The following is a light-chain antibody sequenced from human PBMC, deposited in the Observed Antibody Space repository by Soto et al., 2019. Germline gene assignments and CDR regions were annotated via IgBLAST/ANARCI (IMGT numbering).Light chain of an antibody. CDR1: QSVSSY. V-gene: IGKV3-11*01. J-gene: IGKJ5*01. CDR3: QQYGSSPPIT. CDR2: DAS. Sequence: ENELTQPQDTLSLSPRERATIYCRASQSVSSYLAWYQQKPGQAPRLLIYDASNRATGIPARFSGSGSGTYFTLTITGLQSEDFAVYYCQQYGSSPPITFGQGTRLEIK.